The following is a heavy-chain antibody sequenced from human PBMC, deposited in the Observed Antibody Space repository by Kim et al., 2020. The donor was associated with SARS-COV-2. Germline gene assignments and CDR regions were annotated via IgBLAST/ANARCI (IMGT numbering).Heavy chain of an antibody. CDR1: GYSINTFA. CDR3: AKDHPSSGWPTFDY. J-gene: IGHJ4*02. V-gene: IGHV3-23*01. Sequence: GGSLRLSCAASGYSINTFAMSWVRQAPGKGLEWVSAITKYDGRTYYADSVRGRFTISRDNSKNTVYLLMDSLRAEDTGLYYCAKDHPSSGWPTFDYWGQGTLVTVSS. D-gene: IGHD6-19*01. CDR2: ITKYDGRT.